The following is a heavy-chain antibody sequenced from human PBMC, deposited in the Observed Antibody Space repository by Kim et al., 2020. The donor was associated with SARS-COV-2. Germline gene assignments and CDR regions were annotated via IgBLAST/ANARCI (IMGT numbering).Heavy chain of an antibody. CDR2: IYYSGST. V-gene: IGHV4-31*03. CDR1: GGSISSGGYY. J-gene: IGHJ6*02. CDR3: ARRLRSYYYCGMDV. Sequence: SETLSLTCTVSGGSISSGGYYWSWIRQHPGKGLEWIGYIYYSGSTYYNPSLKSRVTISVDTSKNQFSLKLSSVTAADTAVYYCARRLRSYYYCGMDVWGQGTTDTVSS. D-gene: IGHD4-17*01.